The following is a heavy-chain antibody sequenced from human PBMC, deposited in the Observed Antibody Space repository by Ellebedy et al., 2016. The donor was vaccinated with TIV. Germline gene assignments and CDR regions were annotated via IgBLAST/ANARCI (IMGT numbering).Heavy chain of an antibody. V-gene: IGHV4-59*01. Sequence: SETLSLXXTVSGGSISSYYWSWIRQHPGKGLEWIGYIYYSGSTNYNPSLKSRVTISVDTSKNQFSLKLSSVTAADTAVYYCARGYSGSGWYDGHFDYWGQGTLVTVSS. D-gene: IGHD6-19*01. J-gene: IGHJ4*02. CDR3: ARGYSGSGWYDGHFDY. CDR2: IYYSGST. CDR1: GGSISSYY.